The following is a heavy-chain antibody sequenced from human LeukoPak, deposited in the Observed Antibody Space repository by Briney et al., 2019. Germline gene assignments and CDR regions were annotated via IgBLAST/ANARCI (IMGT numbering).Heavy chain of an antibody. Sequence: GASVKVSCKASGGTFSSYAISWVRQAPGQGLEWMGRIIPILGIANYAQKFQGRVTITADKSTSTAYMELSSLRSEDTAVYCCARGYYDFWSGYSPVGMDVWGQGTTVTVSS. CDR1: GGTFSSYA. D-gene: IGHD3-3*01. CDR2: IIPILGIA. V-gene: IGHV1-69*04. J-gene: IGHJ6*02. CDR3: ARGYYDFWSGYSPVGMDV.